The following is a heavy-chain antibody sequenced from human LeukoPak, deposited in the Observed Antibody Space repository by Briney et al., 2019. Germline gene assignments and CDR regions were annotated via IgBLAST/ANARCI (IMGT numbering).Heavy chain of an antibody. CDR1: GGTFSSYA. CDR2: IIPIFGTA. CDR3: ARGIPYSSGWYIDY. J-gene: IGHJ4*02. D-gene: IGHD6-19*01. Sequence: ASVKVSCKASGGTFSSYAISWVRQAPGQGLEWMGRIIPIFGTANYAQKFQGRVTITTDESMSTAYMELSSLRSEDTAVYYCARGIPYSSGWYIDYWGQGTLVTVSS. V-gene: IGHV1-69*05.